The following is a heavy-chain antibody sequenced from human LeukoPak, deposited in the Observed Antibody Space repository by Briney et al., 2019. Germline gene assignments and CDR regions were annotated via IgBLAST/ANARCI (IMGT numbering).Heavy chain of an antibody. D-gene: IGHD6-19*01. V-gene: IGHV3-23*01. CDR1: AFTFSSYA. J-gene: IGHJ2*01. Sequence: PAGSLRLSCAASAFTFSSYAMSWVRQAPGKGLGWVSGVSGSGGSTYYADSVKGRFTISRDNSKNTLYLQMNSLRVEDTAEYYCAKTLRESSGREYFDLWGRGTLVTVSS. CDR3: AKTLRESSGREYFDL. CDR2: VSGSGGST.